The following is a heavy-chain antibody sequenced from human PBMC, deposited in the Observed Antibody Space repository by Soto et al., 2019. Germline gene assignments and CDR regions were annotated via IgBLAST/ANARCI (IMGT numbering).Heavy chain of an antibody. V-gene: IGHV4-39*01. J-gene: IGHJ4*02. CDR2: IFYSGNT. CDR3: TSLYDYLYYFDY. D-gene: IGHD5-12*01. Sequence: SETMSVTCPVARGSIRSDTSYWGWISQPPGKGLEWIGSIFYSGNTYYNPSLKSRVTISIDTSKNQFSLKLSSVTAADTAVYYCTSLYDYLYYFDYWGQGTLVTVSS. CDR1: RGSIRSDTSY.